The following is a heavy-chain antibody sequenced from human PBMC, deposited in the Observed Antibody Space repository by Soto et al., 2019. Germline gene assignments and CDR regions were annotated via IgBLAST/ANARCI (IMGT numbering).Heavy chain of an antibody. CDR1: GDSVTSNVW. D-gene: IGHD6-19*01. Sequence: SETLSLTCAVSGDSVTSNVWWSWVRQPPGKGLEWIGEAYHNGLTDYNPSLKSRVTMSVDASKNEFSLKLTSLTAADTAIYYCARDAAVPGESDRFDYWGQGTLVTVSS. CDR3: ARDAAVPGESDRFDY. V-gene: IGHV4-4*02. CDR2: AYHNGLT. J-gene: IGHJ4*02.